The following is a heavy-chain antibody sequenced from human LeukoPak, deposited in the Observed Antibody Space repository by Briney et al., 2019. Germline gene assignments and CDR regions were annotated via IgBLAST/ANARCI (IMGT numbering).Heavy chain of an antibody. J-gene: IGHJ4*02. V-gene: IGHV3-23*01. Sequence: GGSLRLSCAASGFTFNNYGMSRVRQAPGKGLEWVSSIRGDDGTTHYADSVKGRFAISRDNSKNTLSLQMNSLRAEDTAVYYCARVIGAIDPFDYWGQGALVTVSS. D-gene: IGHD4/OR15-4a*01. CDR3: ARVIGAIDPFDY. CDR2: IRGDDGTT. CDR1: GFTFNNYG.